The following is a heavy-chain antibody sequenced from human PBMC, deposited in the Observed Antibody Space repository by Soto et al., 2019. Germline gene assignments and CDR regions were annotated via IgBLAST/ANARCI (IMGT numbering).Heavy chain of an antibody. V-gene: IGHV4-39*01. J-gene: IGHJ6*02. CDR3: ARIYYDFLVYYYGMDV. D-gene: IGHD3-3*01. Sequence: SETLSLTCTVSGGSISSSSYYWGWIRQPPGKGLEWIGSIYYSGSTYYNPSLKSRVTISVDTSKNQFSLKLSSVTAADTAVYYCARIYYDFLVYYYGMDVWGQGTTVT. CDR2: IYYSGST. CDR1: GGSISSSSYY.